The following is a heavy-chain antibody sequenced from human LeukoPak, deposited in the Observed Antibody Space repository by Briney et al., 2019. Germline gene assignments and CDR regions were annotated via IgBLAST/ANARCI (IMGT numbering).Heavy chain of an antibody. J-gene: IGHJ6*02. Sequence: GASVKVSCKASGGTFSSYAISWVRQALGQGLEWMGGIIPIFGTANYAQKFQGRVTITADESTSTAYMELSSLRSEDTAVYYCAREPFYLDTAMVTYYYGMDVWGQGTTVTVSS. D-gene: IGHD5-18*01. CDR3: AREPFYLDTAMVTYYYGMDV. CDR2: IIPIFGTA. V-gene: IGHV1-69*13. CDR1: GGTFSSYA.